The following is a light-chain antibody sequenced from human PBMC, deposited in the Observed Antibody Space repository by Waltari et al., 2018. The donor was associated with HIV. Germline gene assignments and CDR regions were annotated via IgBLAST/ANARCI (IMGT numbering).Light chain of an antibody. J-gene: IGKJ4*01. CDR2: CAS. CDR3: QQYYTPGPT. V-gene: IGKV4-1*01. CDR1: RTILYSPENRDC. Sequence: DIVMTQSPNSLAVSLGERATINCRYSRTILYSPENRDCLAWYQQKPGQSPKVLIYCASTRASGVPDRFSGSGSGTNFSLTISALQSDDVALYYCQQYYTPGPTFGGGTKVEIK.